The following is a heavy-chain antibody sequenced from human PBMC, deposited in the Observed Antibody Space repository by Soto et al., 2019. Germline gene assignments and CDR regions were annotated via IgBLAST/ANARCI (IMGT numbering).Heavy chain of an antibody. D-gene: IGHD2-21*02. V-gene: IGHV3-23*01. Sequence: GGSLRLSCAASGFTFSSYAMSWVRQAPGKGLEWVSAISGGGGSTYYADSVKGRFTISRDSSKNTLYLQMTSLRADDTAVYYCAKDQTALNTRGGFQHWGQGTLVTVSS. CDR3: AKDQTALNTRGGFQH. J-gene: IGHJ1*01. CDR1: GFTFSSYA. CDR2: ISGGGGST.